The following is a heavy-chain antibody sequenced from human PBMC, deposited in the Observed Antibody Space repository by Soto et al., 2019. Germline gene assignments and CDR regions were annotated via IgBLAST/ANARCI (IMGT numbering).Heavy chain of an antibody. CDR3: AKVQPIYDILTGYRIPYYFDY. Sequence: GGSLRLSCAASGFTFFTYAMSWVRQAPGKGLEWVSAISGSGGSTYYADSVKGRFTISRDNSKNTLYLQMNSLRAEDTAVYYCAKVQPIYDILTGYRIPYYFDYWGQGTLVTVSS. D-gene: IGHD3-9*01. J-gene: IGHJ4*02. CDR2: ISGSGGST. CDR1: GFTFFTYA. V-gene: IGHV3-23*01.